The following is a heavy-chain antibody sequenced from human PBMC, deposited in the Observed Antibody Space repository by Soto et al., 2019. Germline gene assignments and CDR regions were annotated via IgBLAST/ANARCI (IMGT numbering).Heavy chain of an antibody. CDR2: IYYSGST. J-gene: IGHJ4*02. V-gene: IGHV4-31*03. CDR1: GGSISSGGYY. D-gene: IGHD1-26*01. Sequence: PSETLSLTCTVSGGSISSGGYYWSWIRQHPGKGLEWIGYIYYSGSTYYNPSLKSRVTISVDTSKNQFSLKLSPVTAADTAVYYCASARVGATKLFDYWGQGTLVTVS. CDR3: ASARVGATKLFDY.